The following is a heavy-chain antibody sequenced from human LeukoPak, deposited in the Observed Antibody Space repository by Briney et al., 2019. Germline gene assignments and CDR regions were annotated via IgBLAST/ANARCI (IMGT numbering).Heavy chain of an antibody. D-gene: IGHD3/OR15-3a*01. J-gene: IGHJ4*02. CDR1: GFTFDTYT. CDR3: ARVRTAYYPDY. V-gene: IGHV3-21*01. Sequence: GGSLRLSCVASGFTFDTYTMNWVRQAPGKGLEWVSSISSKSGYIHYADSVKGRFIISRDNAKNSLSPQMNSLRAEDTAVYYCARVRTAYYPDYWGQGTLVTVSS. CDR2: ISSKSGYI.